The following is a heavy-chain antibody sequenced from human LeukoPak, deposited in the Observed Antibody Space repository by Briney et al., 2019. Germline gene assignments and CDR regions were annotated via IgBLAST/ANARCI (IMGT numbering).Heavy chain of an antibody. CDR3: ARDRDTMVRGVAPLGGYYYYGMDV. J-gene: IGHJ6*02. V-gene: IGHV1-2*02. CDR2: INPNSGGT. CDR1: GYTFTGYY. Sequence: GASVKVSCRASGYTFTGYYMHWVRQAPGQGLEWMGWINPNSGGTNYAQKFQGRVTMTRDTSISTAYMELSRLRSEDTAVYYCARDRDTMVRGVAPLGGYYYYGMDVWGQGTTVTVSS. D-gene: IGHD3-10*01.